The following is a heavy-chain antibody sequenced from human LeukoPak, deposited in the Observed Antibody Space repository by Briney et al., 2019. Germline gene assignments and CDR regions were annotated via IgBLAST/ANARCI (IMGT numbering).Heavy chain of an antibody. CDR1: GGSISSYY. D-gene: IGHD6-13*01. J-gene: IGHJ4*02. CDR2: IYYSGST. CDR3: ARAPGYSSSWHDY. V-gene: IGHV4-59*01. Sequence: SETLSLTCTVSGGSISSYYWSWIRQPPGKGLEWIGYIYYSGSTNYNPSLESRVTISVDTSKNQFSLKLSSVTAADTAVYYCARAPGYSSSWHDYWGQGTLVTVSS.